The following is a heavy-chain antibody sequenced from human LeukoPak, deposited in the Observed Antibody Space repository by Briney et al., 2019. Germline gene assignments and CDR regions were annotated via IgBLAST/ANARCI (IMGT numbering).Heavy chain of an antibody. D-gene: IGHD4-23*01. Sequence: PSETLSLTCTVSGGSISSYYWRWIRQPPGKGLEWIGYIYDTGTTNYNPSLKSRVTISVDTSSNQFSLKLSSVTAADTAVYYCARGLRWNDYWGQGTLVTVSS. J-gene: IGHJ4*02. V-gene: IGHV4-59*01. CDR1: GGSISSYY. CDR3: ARGLRWNDY. CDR2: IYDTGTT.